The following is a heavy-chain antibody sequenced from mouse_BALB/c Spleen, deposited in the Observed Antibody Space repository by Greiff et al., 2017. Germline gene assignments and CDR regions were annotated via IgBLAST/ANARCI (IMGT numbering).Heavy chain of an antibody. CDR2: IYPSDSYT. CDR3: TRGNYAMDY. Sequence: VQLQQSGAELVRPGASVKLSCKASGYTFTSYWINWVKQRPGQGLEWIGNIYPSDSYTNYNQKFKDKATLTVDKSSSTAYMQLSSPTSEDSAVYYCTRGNYAMDYWGQGTSVTVSS. CDR1: GYTFTSYW. V-gene: IGHV1-69*02. J-gene: IGHJ4*01.